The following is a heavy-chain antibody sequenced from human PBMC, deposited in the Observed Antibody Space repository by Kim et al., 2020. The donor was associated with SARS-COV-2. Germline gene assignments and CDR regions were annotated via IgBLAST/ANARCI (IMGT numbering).Heavy chain of an antibody. Sequence: YADSVKGRFTISRDNSKNTLYLQMNSLRAEDTAVYYCARTLVLSGYYGMDVWGQGTTVTVSS. D-gene: IGHD3-10*01. J-gene: IGHJ6*02. CDR3: ARTLVLSGYYGMDV. V-gene: IGHV3-33*01.